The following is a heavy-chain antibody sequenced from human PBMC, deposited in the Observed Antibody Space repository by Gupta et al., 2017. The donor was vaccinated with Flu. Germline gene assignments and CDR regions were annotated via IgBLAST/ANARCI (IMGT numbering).Heavy chain of an antibody. V-gene: IGHV3-66*02. CDR3: ARAGLREYSSSSEGG. CDR2: IYSGGST. J-gene: IGHJ4*02. CDR1: GFTVSSNY. D-gene: IGHD6-6*01. Sequence: EVQLVESGGGLVQPGGSLRLSCSASGFTVSSNYMTWVRQAPGKGLEWVSVIYSGGSTYYADSVKGRFTISRDNSKNTVYLQMNSLVAEDTAVYYCARAGLREYSSSSEGGWGQGTLVTVSS.